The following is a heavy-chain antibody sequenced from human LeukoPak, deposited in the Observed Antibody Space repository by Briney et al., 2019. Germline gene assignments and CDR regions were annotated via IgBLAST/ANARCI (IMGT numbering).Heavy chain of an antibody. Sequence: PGGSLRLSCAASGFTFSNFWMSWGRQVPREGLEWVANIKQYGSEIHYSDSMMSRFTITRDNALKSLYLHADSLRAEDTAVYYCTRDSQGAGIYSTDYWGKGTLVTVSS. CDR2: IKQYGSEI. CDR3: TRDSQGAGIYSTDY. CDR1: GFTFSNFW. J-gene: IGHJ4*02. D-gene: IGHD2-15*01. V-gene: IGHV3-7*01.